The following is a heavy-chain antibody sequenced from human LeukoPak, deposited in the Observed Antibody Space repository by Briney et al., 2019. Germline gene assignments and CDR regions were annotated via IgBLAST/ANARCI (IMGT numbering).Heavy chain of an antibody. CDR2: ISAYSGNT. CDR1: GYTFTSYG. Sequence: WASVKVSCKASGYTFTSYGITWVRQAPGQGLEWMGWISAYSGNTNYAQKLQGRATMTTDTSTSTAYMELRSLRSDDTAVYFCARDRGGYCTSTTCYGSDYWGQGTLVTVSS. J-gene: IGHJ4*02. D-gene: IGHD2-2*01. V-gene: IGHV1-18*04. CDR3: ARDRGGYCTSTTCYGSDY.